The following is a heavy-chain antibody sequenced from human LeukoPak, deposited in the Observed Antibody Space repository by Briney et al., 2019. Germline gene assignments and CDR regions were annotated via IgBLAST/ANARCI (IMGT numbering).Heavy chain of an antibody. CDR2: MWYDGSNK. CDR3: AKSCLDTYYDTLTGSDY. Sequence: GRSLRLSCAASGFTFSNYGMHWVRQAPGKGLEWVAVMWYDGSNKYYADSVKGRFTISRDNSKNTLYLQMNSLRAEDTAVYYCAKSCLDTYYDTLTGSDYWGQGTLVTVSS. CDR1: GFTFSNYG. J-gene: IGHJ4*02. V-gene: IGHV3-33*06. D-gene: IGHD3-9*01.